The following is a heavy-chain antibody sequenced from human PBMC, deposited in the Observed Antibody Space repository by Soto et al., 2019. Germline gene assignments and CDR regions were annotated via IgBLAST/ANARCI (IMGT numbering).Heavy chain of an antibody. V-gene: IGHV3-66*01. CDR1: GFTFSNFG. J-gene: IGHJ6*02. Sequence: GGSLRLSCAASGFTFSNFGMHWVRQAPGKGLEWVSVIYSGGSTYYADSVKGRFTISRDNSKNTLYLQMNSLRAEDTAVYYCASITMDLGYYSGMDVWGQGTTVTVSS. CDR3: ASITMDLGYYSGMDV. CDR2: IYSGGST. D-gene: IGHD3-10*01.